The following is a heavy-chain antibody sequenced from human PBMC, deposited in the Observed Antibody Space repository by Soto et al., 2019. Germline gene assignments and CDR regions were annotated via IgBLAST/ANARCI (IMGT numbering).Heavy chain of an antibody. CDR3: ASGRVPAAMGGGTYNWFHP. D-gene: IGHD2-2*01. CDR1: GITFTTYA. Sequence: ASVKVSCKSSGITFTTYAIHWVRQAHGQGLEWMGWINAGNGNTRYSQKFQGRVTLTRDTSASTAYMDLSSLTSEDPDVYYSASGRVPAAMGGGTYNWFHPWGQGTLVTVSS. CDR2: INAGNGNT. V-gene: IGHV1-3*01. J-gene: IGHJ5*02.